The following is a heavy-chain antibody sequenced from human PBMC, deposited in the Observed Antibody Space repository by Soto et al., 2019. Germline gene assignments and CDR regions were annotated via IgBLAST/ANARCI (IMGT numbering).Heavy chain of an antibody. CDR2: ISGSGGST. J-gene: IGHJ6*03. D-gene: IGHD1-7*01. CDR1: GFTFSSYA. CDR3: AKDPYSGGTTFYYYYYMDV. Sequence: GGSLRLSCAASGFTFSSYAMSWVRQAPGKGLEWVSAISGSGGSTYYADSVKGRFTISRDNSKNTLYLQMNSLRAEDTAVYYCAKDPYSGGTTFYYYYYMDVWGKGTTVTVSS. V-gene: IGHV3-23*01.